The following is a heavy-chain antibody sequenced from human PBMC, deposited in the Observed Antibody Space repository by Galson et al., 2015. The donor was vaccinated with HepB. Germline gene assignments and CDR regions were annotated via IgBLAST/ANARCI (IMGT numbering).Heavy chain of an antibody. D-gene: IGHD3-22*01. Sequence: SCKASGVTFSSHAISWVRQAPGHGLEWVGGIIPMFRTANYAQKFQGRVTITADESTTTAYMELSSLTSEDTAVYYCARQYDNSGFYAYWGQGTLVTVSS. V-gene: IGHV1-69*01. CDR1: GVTFSSHA. CDR2: IIPMFRTA. J-gene: IGHJ4*02. CDR3: ARQYDNSGFYAY.